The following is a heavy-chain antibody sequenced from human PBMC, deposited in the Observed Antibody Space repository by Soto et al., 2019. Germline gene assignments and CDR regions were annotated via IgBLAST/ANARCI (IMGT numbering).Heavy chain of an antibody. CDR2: IYPGDSDT. Sequence: GESLKISCKGSGYTFTNYWIGWVRQMPGKGLEWMGIIYPGDSDTKYNPSFQGQVTISADKSITTTYLQWSSLKASDTAIYYCAASIFYYGMDVWGKGTTVTVSS. V-gene: IGHV5-51*01. CDR3: AASIFYYGMDV. CDR1: GYTFTNYW. J-gene: IGHJ6*04.